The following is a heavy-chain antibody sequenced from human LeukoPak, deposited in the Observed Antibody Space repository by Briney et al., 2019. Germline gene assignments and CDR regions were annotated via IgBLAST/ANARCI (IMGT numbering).Heavy chain of an antibody. V-gene: IGHV3-23*01. CDR1: GFTFSSYA. J-gene: IGHJ4*02. CDR2: ISGSGGNT. CDR3: AKAVGSSSTYCFDY. Sequence: GGSLRLSCAASGFTFSSYAMSWVRQAPGKGLEWVSAISGSGGNTYYADSVKGRFTISRDNSKNTLYLQMNSLRAEDTAVYYCAKAVGSSSTYCFDYWGQGTLVTVSS. D-gene: IGHD1-26*01.